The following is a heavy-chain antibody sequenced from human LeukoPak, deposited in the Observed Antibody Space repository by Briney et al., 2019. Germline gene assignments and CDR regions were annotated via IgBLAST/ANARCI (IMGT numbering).Heavy chain of an antibody. CDR3: TRAPYSGSS. Sequence: GGSLRLSCTASGFTFEDYAMSWVRQAPGKGLEWVGFIRSKAYGGTTEYAASVKGRFTISRDDSKSIAYLQMNSLKTEDTAVYYCTRAPYSGSSWGQGTLVTVSS. J-gene: IGHJ5*02. D-gene: IGHD1-26*01. V-gene: IGHV3-49*04. CDR1: GFTFEDYA. CDR2: IRSKAYGGTT.